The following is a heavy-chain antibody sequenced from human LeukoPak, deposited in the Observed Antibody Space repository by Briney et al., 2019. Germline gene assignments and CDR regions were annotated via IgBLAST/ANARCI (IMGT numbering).Heavy chain of an antibody. CDR2: INSDESGT. CDR1: GFTFSTYW. CDR3: TRSTGNYYDSSAYYDY. D-gene: IGHD3-22*01. V-gene: IGHV3-74*01. Sequence: AGGSLRLSCAASGFTFSTYWMHRVRQTPGKGLVWVSRINSDESGTSYADSVKGRFTISRDNAKNTLYLQMNSLRAEDTAVYYCTRSTGNYYDSSAYYDYWGQGTLVTVSS. J-gene: IGHJ4*02.